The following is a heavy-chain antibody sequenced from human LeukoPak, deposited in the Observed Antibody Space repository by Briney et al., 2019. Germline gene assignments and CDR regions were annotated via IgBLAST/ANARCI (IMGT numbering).Heavy chain of an antibody. V-gene: IGHV5-51*01. CDR2: IYPGDSET. CDR1: GYSFKSYW. Sequence: GESLKISCKGSGYSFKSYWIAWVRQMPGKGLEWMGTIYPGDSETRYSPSFRDQVTISVDKSLSTAYVQWSSLKASDTAMYYCARRDYYEGFDYWGQGTLVTVSS. J-gene: IGHJ4*02. CDR3: ARRDYYEGFDY. D-gene: IGHD3-22*01.